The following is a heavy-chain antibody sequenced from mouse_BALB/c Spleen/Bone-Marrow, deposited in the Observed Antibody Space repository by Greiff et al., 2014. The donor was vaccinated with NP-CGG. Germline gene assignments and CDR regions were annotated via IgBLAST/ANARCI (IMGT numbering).Heavy chain of an antibody. Sequence: EVQLQQSGAELVKPGASVKLSCTASGFNIKDTYMHWVKQRPEQGLEWIGRIDPADGNTKYDPKFQGKATITADTSSNTAYLQLSSLTSEDTAVYYCARDSPYAMDYWGQGTSVTVPS. V-gene: IGHV14-3*02. CDR2: IDPADGNT. J-gene: IGHJ4*01. CDR3: ARDSPYAMDY. CDR1: GFNIKDTY.